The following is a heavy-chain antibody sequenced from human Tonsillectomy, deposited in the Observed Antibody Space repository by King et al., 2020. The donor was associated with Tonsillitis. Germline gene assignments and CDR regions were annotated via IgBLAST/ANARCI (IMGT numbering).Heavy chain of an antibody. V-gene: IGHV4-34*01. CDR2: INHSGST. CDR3: ARLVPTTTYYYYGMDV. CDR1: GGSFSDYY. D-gene: IGHD4/OR15-4a*01. Sequence: QVQLQQWGAGLLKPSETLSLTCAVYGGSFSDYYWNWIRQPPGKGLEWIGEINHSGSTNYNPSLKSRVTRSVDTSKNQFSLGLRSVTAADTAVYYCARLVPTTTYYYYGMDVWGQGTTVTVSS. J-gene: IGHJ6*02.